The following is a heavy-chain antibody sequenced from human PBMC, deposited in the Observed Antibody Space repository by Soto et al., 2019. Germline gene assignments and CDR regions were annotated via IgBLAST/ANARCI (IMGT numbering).Heavy chain of an antibody. Sequence: GGSLRLSCTASGFTFRNYIMNWVRQAPWKGLEWVSAITGSGASTFYADSVKGRFTISRDNSRDTLFLQMNSLTADDTAVYYCAKATTNGGWFNPFDSWGQGALVTVSS. J-gene: IGHJ4*02. V-gene: IGHV3-23*01. CDR3: AKATTNGGWFNPFDS. CDR2: ITGSGAST. CDR1: GFTFRNYI. D-gene: IGHD6-19*01.